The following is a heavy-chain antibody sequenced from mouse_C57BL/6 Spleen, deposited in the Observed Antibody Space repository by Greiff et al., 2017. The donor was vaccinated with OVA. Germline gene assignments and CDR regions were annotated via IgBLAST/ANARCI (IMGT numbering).Heavy chain of an antibody. CDR1: GYTFTSYG. CDR2: IYPRSGNT. D-gene: IGHD2-4*01. J-gene: IGHJ3*01. CDR3: ARWGYCDYDAAWFAY. V-gene: IGHV1-81*01. Sequence: VQLQQSGAELARPGASVKLSCKASGYTFTSYGISWVKQRTGPGLEWIGVIYPRSGNTYYNEKFKGKATLTADKSSSPAYMELRSLTSEDSAVYFCARWGYCDYDAAWFAYWGQGTLVTVSA.